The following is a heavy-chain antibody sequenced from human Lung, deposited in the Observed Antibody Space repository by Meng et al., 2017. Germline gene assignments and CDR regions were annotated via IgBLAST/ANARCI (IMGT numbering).Heavy chain of an antibody. D-gene: IGHD1-26*01. V-gene: IGHV3-15*01. J-gene: IGHJ4*02. Sequence: EVHLVGSGGDLVKPGGSLRLSCAAYGFYFNNAWMSWVRQAPGKGLEWVGRIKSNTDGGTAEYAAPVTGRFTISRDDSKSTLYLQMSGLRIDDTGVYYCTWDDKAVSDYWGQGTLVTVSS. CDR2: IKSNTDGGTA. CDR3: TWDDKAVSDY. CDR1: GFYFNNAW.